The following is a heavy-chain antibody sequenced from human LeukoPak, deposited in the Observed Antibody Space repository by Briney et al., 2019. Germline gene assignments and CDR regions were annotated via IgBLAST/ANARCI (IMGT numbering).Heavy chain of an antibody. CDR1: GFIFSSSA. D-gene: IGHD3-22*01. Sequence: GGSLRLSCAASGFIFSSSAMSWVRQAPGKGLEWVSSITNSGGRTYYADSVKGRFTISRDSAKNTLYLQMNGLRAEDTAVYYCSRSAYYDGSDNYYDYWGQGTLVTVSS. J-gene: IGHJ4*02. V-gene: IGHV3-23*01. CDR3: SRSAYYDGSDNYYDY. CDR2: ITNSGGRT.